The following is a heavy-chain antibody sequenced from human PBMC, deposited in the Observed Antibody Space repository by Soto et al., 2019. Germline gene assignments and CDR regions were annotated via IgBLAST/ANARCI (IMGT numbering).Heavy chain of an antibody. CDR1: GYTFSSYY. J-gene: IGHJ6*03. V-gene: IGHV1-46*01. Sequence: ASVKVSCKASGYTFSSYYMHWVRQAPGQGLEWMGIINPSGGSTSYAQKFQGRVTMTTDTSTSTAYMELRSLRSDDTAVYYCARDRDTDYMDVWGKGTTVTVSS. D-gene: IGHD5-18*01. CDR3: ARDRDTDYMDV. CDR2: INPSGGST.